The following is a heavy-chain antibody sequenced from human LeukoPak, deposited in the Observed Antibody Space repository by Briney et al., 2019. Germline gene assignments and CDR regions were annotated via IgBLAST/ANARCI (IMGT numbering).Heavy chain of an antibody. CDR2: ISAYNGNT. J-gene: IGHJ5*02. D-gene: IGHD5-24*01. V-gene: IGHV1-18*01. CDR3: ARSGLQLKFDWFDP. Sequence: RALVKVSCKASGYTFTDNGISWVRQAPGQGLEWMGWISAYNGNTNYAQKLQGRVTMTTDTPTSTAYMELRSLRSDDTAVYYCARSGLQLKFDWFDPWGQGTLVTVSS. CDR1: GYTFTDNG.